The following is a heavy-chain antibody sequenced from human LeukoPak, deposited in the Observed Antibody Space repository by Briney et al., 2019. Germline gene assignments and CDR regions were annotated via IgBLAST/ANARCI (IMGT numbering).Heavy chain of an antibody. CDR2: INHSGST. Sequence: SSETLSLTCAVYGGSFSGYYWSCIRQPPGKGLQWIGEINHSGSTNYNPSLKSRVTISVDTSKNQFSLKLSSVTAADTAVYYCAREGRVPYYDFWSGYYRGYYGMDVWGQGTTVTVSS. D-gene: IGHD3-3*01. V-gene: IGHV4-34*01. CDR3: AREGRVPYYDFWSGYYRGYYGMDV. J-gene: IGHJ6*02. CDR1: GGSFSGYY.